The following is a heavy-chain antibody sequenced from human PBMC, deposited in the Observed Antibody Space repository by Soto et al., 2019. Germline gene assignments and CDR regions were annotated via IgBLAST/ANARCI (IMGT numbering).Heavy chain of an antibody. CDR2: IYYSGST. Sequence: QLQLQESGPGLVKPSETLSLTCTVSGGSISSSSYYWCWIRQPPGKGLEWIGSIYYSGSTYYNPSLKSGVTIAVDTSKNQLSLKLSSVTAADTAVYYCARRFGVVINQFDPWGQGTLVTVSS. D-gene: IGHD3-3*01. CDR3: ARRFGVVINQFDP. V-gene: IGHV4-39*01. J-gene: IGHJ5*02. CDR1: GGSISSSSYY.